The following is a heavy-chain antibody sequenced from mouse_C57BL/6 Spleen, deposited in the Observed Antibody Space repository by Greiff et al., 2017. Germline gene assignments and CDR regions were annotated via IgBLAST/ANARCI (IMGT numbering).Heavy chain of an antibody. V-gene: IGHV5-17*01. CDR3: ASSLYPYYYAMDY. Sequence: EVQGVESGGGLVKPGGSLKLSCAASGFTFSDYGMHWVRQAPEKGLEWVAYISSGSSTIYYADTVKGRFTISRDNAKNTLFLQMTSLRSEDTAMYYCASSLYPYYYAMDYWGQGTSVTVSS. CDR2: ISSGSSTI. CDR1: GFTFSDYG. J-gene: IGHJ4*01. D-gene: IGHD1-1*01.